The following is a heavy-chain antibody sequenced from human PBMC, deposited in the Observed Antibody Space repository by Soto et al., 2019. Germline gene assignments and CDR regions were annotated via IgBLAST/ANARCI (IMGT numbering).Heavy chain of an antibody. V-gene: IGHV1-3*01. Sequence: ASVKVSCKASGYTFTSYAMHWVRQAPGQRLEWMGWINAGNGNTKYSQNFQGRVTITRDTSASTAYMELSSLRSEDTAVYYCARRSSGWPFDYWGQGTLVTVSS. CDR2: INAGNGNT. D-gene: IGHD6-19*01. J-gene: IGHJ4*02. CDR1: GYTFTSYA. CDR3: ARRSSGWPFDY.